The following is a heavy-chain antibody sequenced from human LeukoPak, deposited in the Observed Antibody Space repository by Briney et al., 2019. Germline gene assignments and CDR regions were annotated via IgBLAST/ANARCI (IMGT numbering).Heavy chain of an antibody. CDR2: ISAYNGNT. CDR3: ARDQAATNTQVRFCLD. V-gene: IGHV1-18*01. Sequence: ASVKVSCKAPGYTFTSYGISWVRQAPGQGLEWMGWISAYNGNTNFAQKLQGRVTVTTDTSTSTAYMDLRSLRSDDTAVYYCARDQAATNTQVRFCLDWGQGTLVTVSS. D-gene: IGHD3-9*01. J-gene: IGHJ4*02. CDR1: GYTFTSYG.